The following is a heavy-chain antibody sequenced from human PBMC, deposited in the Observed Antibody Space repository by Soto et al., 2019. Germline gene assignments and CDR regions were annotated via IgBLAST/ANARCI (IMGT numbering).Heavy chain of an antibody. Sequence: PGGSLRLPYAASGFTFRSYAMNWVRQAPGKGLEWVSAMSGSGGSIYYADSVKGRFTISRDNSKNTLFLQMNSLRVEDTAVYHCATSPPGFSYDVYGMDVWGQGTTVTVSS. CDR2: MSGSGGSI. CDR3: ATSPPGFSYDVYGMDV. J-gene: IGHJ6*02. V-gene: IGHV3-23*01. D-gene: IGHD5-18*01. CDR1: GFTFRSYA.